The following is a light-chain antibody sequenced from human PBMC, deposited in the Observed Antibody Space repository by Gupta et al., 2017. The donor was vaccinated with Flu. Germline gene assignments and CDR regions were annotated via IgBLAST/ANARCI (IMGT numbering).Light chain of an antibody. V-gene: IGLV2-14*01. CDR3: SSYTSSSTGV. CDR1: SSDVGAYNY. CDR2: EVS. Sequence: QRAFFCSTTHQSITISCTGTSSDVGAYNYVSWYQQHPGKAPRVMIYEVSKRPSGVSDRFSGSKSGNTASLTISGLQAEDEADYYCSSYTSSSTGVFGGGTKLTVL. J-gene: IGLJ3*02.